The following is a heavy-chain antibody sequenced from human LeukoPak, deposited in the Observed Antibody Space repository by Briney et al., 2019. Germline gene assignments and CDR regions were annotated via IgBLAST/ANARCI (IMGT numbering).Heavy chain of an antibody. D-gene: IGHD3-3*01. V-gene: IGHV3-33*01. J-gene: IGHJ4*02. CDR1: GFTFSSYG. Sequence: QPGGSLRLSCAASGFTFSSYGMHWVRQAPGKGLEWVAVIWYDGSNKYCAASVKGRFTISRDNSKNTLYLQINSLRAEDTAVYYCARDPGTMSPDYWGQGTLVTVSS. CDR3: ARDPGTMSPDY. CDR2: IWYDGSNK.